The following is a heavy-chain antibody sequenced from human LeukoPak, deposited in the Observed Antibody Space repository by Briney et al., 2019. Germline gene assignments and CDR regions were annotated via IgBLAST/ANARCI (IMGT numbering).Heavy chain of an antibody. Sequence: SETLSLTCTVSGGSISSYYWSWIRQPPGKGLAWIAYIYYSGSTNYNPSLKSRVTISVDTSKNQFSLKLSSVTAADTAVYYCARLLSGLMVRGVYYGMDVWGQGTTVTVSS. CDR3: ARLLSGLMVRGVYYGMDV. D-gene: IGHD3-10*01. V-gene: IGHV4-59*08. J-gene: IGHJ6*02. CDR1: GGSISSYY. CDR2: IYYSGST.